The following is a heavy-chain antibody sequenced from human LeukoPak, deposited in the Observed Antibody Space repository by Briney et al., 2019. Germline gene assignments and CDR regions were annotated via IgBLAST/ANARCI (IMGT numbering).Heavy chain of an antibody. CDR3: ARGGTTYYYYGMDV. V-gene: IGHV3-53*01. D-gene: IGHD1-1*01. Sequence: PGGSLRLSCAASGFTVSSNYMSWVRQAPGRGPEWVSVIYTGGSTYYADSVKGRFTISRDNSKNTLYLQMNSLRAEDTAVYYCARGGTTYYYYGMDVWGQGTTVTVSS. CDR2: IYTGGST. J-gene: IGHJ6*02. CDR1: GFTVSSNY.